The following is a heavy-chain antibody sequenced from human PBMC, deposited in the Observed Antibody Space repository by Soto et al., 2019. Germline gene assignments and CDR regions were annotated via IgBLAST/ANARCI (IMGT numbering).Heavy chain of an antibody. J-gene: IGHJ3*02. CDR3: AAALPKLTDSSGRDAFDI. Sequence: ASVKVSCKASGFTFTSSAVQWVRQARGQRLEWIGWIVVGSGNTNYAQKFQERVTITRDMSTSTAYMELSSLRSEDTAVYYCAAALPKLTDSSGRDAFDIWGQGTMVTVSS. D-gene: IGHD3-22*01. CDR2: IVVGSGNT. V-gene: IGHV1-58*01. CDR1: GFTFTSSA.